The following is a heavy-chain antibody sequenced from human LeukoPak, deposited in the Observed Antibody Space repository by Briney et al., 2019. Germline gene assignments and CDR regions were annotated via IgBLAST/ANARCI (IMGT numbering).Heavy chain of an antibody. J-gene: IGHJ4*02. V-gene: IGHV3-30*18. Sequence: GRSLRLSCAASGFTFSSYGMHWVRQAPGKGLEWVAVISYDGSNKYYADSVKGRFTISRDNPKNTLYLQMNSLRAEDTAVYYCAKEMTTVTTFSLDYWGQGTLVTVSS. CDR1: GFTFSSYG. CDR3: AKEMTTVTTFSLDY. CDR2: ISYDGSNK. D-gene: IGHD4-17*01.